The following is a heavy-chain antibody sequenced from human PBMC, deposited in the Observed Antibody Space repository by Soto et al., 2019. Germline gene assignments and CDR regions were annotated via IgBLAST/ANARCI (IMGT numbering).Heavy chain of an antibody. V-gene: IGHV5-51*01. D-gene: IGHD3-22*01. Sequence: PGESLKISCKGSGYTFTNYWIGWVRQMPGKGLEWMGIIYPGDSDTRYSPSFQGQVTISADKSISTAYLQWSSLKASDTAMYYCATTYYYDSSGYFDAFDIWGQGTMVTVSS. CDR3: ATTYYYDSSGYFDAFDI. CDR2: IYPGDSDT. J-gene: IGHJ3*02. CDR1: GYTFTNYW.